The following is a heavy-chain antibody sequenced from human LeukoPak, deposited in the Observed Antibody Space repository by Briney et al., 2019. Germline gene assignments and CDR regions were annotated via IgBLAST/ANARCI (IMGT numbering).Heavy chain of an antibody. J-gene: IGHJ4*02. CDR3: ARDMGIQLPVGL. CDR1: GFNLNDYY. V-gene: IGHV3-11*01. D-gene: IGHD5-18*01. CDR2: MTSYGSG. Sequence: PGGSLRLSCEASGFNLNDYYMSWIRQAPGKGLEWVAYMTSYGSGKYSDSVKGRFTISRDNAKNSLYLQMNSLRAEDTAVYYCARDMGIQLPVGLWGQGTPVTVSS.